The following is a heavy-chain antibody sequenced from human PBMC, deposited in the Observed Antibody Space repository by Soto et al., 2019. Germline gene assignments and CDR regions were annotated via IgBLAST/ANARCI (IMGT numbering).Heavy chain of an antibody. Sequence: SETLSLTCAVSGGSITSNWWSWVRQPPGKGLEWIGEMHHSGSANYKSSLTTRVTMSVDKSKNEFSLKLTSVTAADTAVYYCARGVLHWGQGTLVT. J-gene: IGHJ4*01. CDR2: MHHSGSA. CDR3: ARGVLH. CDR1: GGSITSNW. V-gene: IGHV4-4*02.